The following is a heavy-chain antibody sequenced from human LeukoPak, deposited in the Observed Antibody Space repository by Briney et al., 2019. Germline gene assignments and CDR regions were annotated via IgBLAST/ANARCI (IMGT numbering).Heavy chain of an antibody. Sequence: PSETLSLTCTVSGGSISSYYWSWIRQPPGKGLEWIGSIHNSGSTDYNPSLKSRVAISLDTSKNQFSLKLSSVTAADTAIYYCARRGSGSYDYWGQGTLVTVSS. CDR1: GGSISSYY. D-gene: IGHD1-26*01. V-gene: IGHV4-59*04. J-gene: IGHJ4*02. CDR3: ARRGSGSYDY. CDR2: IHNSGST.